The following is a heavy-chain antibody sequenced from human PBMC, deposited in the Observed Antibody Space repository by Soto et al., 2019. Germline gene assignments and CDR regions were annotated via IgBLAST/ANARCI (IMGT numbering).Heavy chain of an antibody. J-gene: IGHJ6*03. Sequence: QVQLQESGPGLVKPSGTLSLTCAVSSGSISSSNWWSWVRQPPGKGLEWIGEIYHSGSTNYNPSLKSRVTISVDKSKNQFSLKLSSVTAADTAVYYCARANGGYCSSTSCYSSYYYYYMDVWRKGTTVTVSS. D-gene: IGHD2-2*02. CDR1: SGSISSSNW. V-gene: IGHV4-4*02. CDR3: ARANGGYCSSTSCYSSYYYYYMDV. CDR2: IYHSGST.